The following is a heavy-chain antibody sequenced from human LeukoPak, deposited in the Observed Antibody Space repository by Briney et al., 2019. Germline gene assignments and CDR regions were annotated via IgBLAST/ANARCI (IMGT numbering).Heavy chain of an antibody. D-gene: IGHD2-2*01. Sequence: ASVKVSCKASGYTFTSYGISWVRQAPGQGLEWMGWISAYNGNTNYAQKLQGRVTMTTDTSTSTAYMELSSLRSEDTAVYYCARGDIVVVPAAMVVYNWFDPWGQGTLVTVSS. CDR1: GYTFTSYG. CDR3: ARGDIVVVPAAMVVYNWFDP. CDR2: ISAYNGNT. J-gene: IGHJ5*02. V-gene: IGHV1-18*01.